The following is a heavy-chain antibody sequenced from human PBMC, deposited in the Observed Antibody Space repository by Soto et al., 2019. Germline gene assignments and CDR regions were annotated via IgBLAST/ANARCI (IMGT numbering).Heavy chain of an antibody. J-gene: IGHJ5*02. CDR1: GYTFTGYY. Sequence: GASVKVSCKASGYTFTGYYMHWVRQAPGQGLEWMGWINPNSGGTNYAQKFQGWVTMTRDTSISTAYMELSRLRSDDTAVYYCARELAPDGHNWFDPWGQATLVTVS. D-gene: IGHD6-13*01. CDR2: INPNSGGT. CDR3: ARELAPDGHNWFDP. V-gene: IGHV1-2*04.